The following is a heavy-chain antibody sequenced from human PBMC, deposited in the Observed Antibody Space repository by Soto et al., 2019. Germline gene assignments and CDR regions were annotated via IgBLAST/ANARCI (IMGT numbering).Heavy chain of an antibody. Sequence: QVQLVESGGGVVQPGRSLRLSCAASGFTFSSYGMHWVRQAPGKGLEWVAVISYDGSNKHYADSVKGRFTISRDNPKNTLYLQMNSLRAEDTAVYYCARSPYSVSYLAYFDYWGQGTLVTVTP. CDR3: ARSPYSVSYLAYFDY. J-gene: IGHJ4*02. V-gene: IGHV3-30*03. CDR1: GFTFSSYG. CDR2: ISYDGSNK. D-gene: IGHD1-26*01.